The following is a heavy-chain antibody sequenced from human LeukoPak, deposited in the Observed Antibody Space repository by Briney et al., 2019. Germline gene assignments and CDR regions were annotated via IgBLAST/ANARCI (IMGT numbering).Heavy chain of an antibody. Sequence: PGGSLRLSCAASGFTFSSYSMNWVRQAPGKGLEWVSSISSSSSYIYYADSVKGRFTISRDNAKNSLYLQMNSLRAEDTAVYYCARDTSTGGTLDYWGQGTLVTVSS. J-gene: IGHJ4*02. V-gene: IGHV3-21*01. D-gene: IGHD3-16*01. CDR1: GFTFSSYS. CDR2: ISSSSSYI. CDR3: ARDTSTGGTLDY.